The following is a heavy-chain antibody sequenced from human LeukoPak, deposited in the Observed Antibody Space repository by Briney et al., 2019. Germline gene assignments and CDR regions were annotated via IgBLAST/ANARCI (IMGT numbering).Heavy chain of an antibody. CDR3: AKGSVNYDILTGSHFDP. CDR2: ISGSGGNT. V-gene: IGHV3-23*01. CDR1: GFTFNTYA. J-gene: IGHJ4*01. Sequence: GGSLRLSCAASGFTFNTYAMSWVRQAPGKGLEWVSSISGSGGNTYYAESVKDRFTISRDNSKYTVSLQMDSLRAEDRAVYYCAKGSVNYDILTGSHFDPWGQGTLVTVSS. D-gene: IGHD3-9*01.